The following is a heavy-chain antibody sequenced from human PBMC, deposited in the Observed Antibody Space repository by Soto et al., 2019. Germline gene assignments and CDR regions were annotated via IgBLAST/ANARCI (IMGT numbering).Heavy chain of an antibody. D-gene: IGHD6-13*01. CDR3: AKVSSWDHYYYMDV. Sequence: EVQLLESGGGLVQPGGSLRLSCAASGFTFSSYAMSWVRQAPGKGLEWVSAISGSGGSTYYADSVKGRFTISRDNSKNTLYLLMNSLRAEDTAVYYCAKVSSWDHYYYMDVWGKGTTVTVSS. J-gene: IGHJ6*03. V-gene: IGHV3-23*01. CDR1: GFTFSSYA. CDR2: ISGSGGST.